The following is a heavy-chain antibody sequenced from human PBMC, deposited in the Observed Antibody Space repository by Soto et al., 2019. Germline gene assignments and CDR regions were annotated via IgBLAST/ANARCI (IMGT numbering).Heavy chain of an antibody. D-gene: IGHD2-2*02. CDR3: AIEIHLKDIVVVPAAIESTAHFDY. CDR2: INAGNGNT. CDR1: GYTFTTYA. V-gene: IGHV1-3*01. J-gene: IGHJ4*02. Sequence: ASVKVSCKASGYTFTTYAMHWVRQAPGQRLEWMGWINAGNGNTKYAQKFQGRVTITADKSTSTAYMELSSLRSEDTAVYYCAIEIHLKDIVVVPAAIESTAHFDYWGQGTLVTVSS.